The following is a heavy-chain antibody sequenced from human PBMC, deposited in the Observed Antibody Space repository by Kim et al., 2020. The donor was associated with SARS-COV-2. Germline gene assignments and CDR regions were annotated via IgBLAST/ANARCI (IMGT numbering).Heavy chain of an antibody. J-gene: IGHJ6*03. V-gene: IGHV3-9*01. D-gene: IGHD3-3*01. Sequence: DSVNGRVTISSDKAKNSLYLQMNSLRAEDTALYYCANDSKFVGVWVCYMDVWGQGTTVTVSS. CDR3: ANDSKFVGVWVCYMDV.